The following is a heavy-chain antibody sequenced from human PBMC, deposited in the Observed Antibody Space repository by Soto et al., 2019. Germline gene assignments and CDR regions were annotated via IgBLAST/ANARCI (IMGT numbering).Heavy chain of an antibody. CDR2: ISGSGEST. Sequence: GGSLRLSCAASGFTFTNYAMNWVRQAPGKGLEWVSVISGSGESTYYADSVKGWFTISRDNSKNTLYLQMNSLRAEDTAVYFCAKDFGDIVVVVLAPYGMDVWGLGTTVTVSS. J-gene: IGHJ6*02. V-gene: IGHV3-23*01. CDR3: AKDFGDIVVVVLAPYGMDV. CDR1: GFTFTNYA. D-gene: IGHD2-15*01.